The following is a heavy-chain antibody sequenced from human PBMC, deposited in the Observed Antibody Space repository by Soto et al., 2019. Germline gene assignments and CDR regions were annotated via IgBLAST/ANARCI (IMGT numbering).Heavy chain of an antibody. D-gene: IGHD6-13*01. V-gene: IGHV1-69*13. CDR3: ARGSRRWVSYGMDV. J-gene: IGHJ6*02. Sequence: GASVKVSCKASGCTISSYAISWVRQAPGQGLEWMGGIIPIFGTANYAQKFQGRVTITADESTSTAYMELSSLRSEDTAVYYCARGSRRWVSYGMDVWGQGTTVTVSS. CDR2: IIPIFGTA. CDR1: GCTISSYA.